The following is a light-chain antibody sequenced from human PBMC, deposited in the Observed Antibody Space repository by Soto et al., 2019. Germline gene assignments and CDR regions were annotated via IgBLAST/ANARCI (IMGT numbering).Light chain of an antibody. CDR3: QKYTNFPA. CDR2: AAS. CDR1: QGISNY. V-gene: IGKV1-27*01. Sequence: DIQMTQSPSSLSASVGDRVTITCRASQGISNYLAWYQQIPGKVPKLLISAASTFQSGVPSRCSGSGYGTDFTLTISSLRPEDVATYYWQKYTNFPAVGGGTKVEIK. J-gene: IGKJ4*01.